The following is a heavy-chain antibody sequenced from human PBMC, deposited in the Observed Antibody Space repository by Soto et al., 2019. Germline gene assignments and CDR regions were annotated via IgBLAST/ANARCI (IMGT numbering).Heavy chain of an antibody. CDR2: INPSGGST. CDR1: GYTFTSYY. D-gene: IGHD3-22*01. V-gene: IGHV1-46*01. CDR3: ARASLNYYDSSGTTFDY. J-gene: IGHJ4*02. Sequence: ASVKVSCKASGYTFTSYYMHWVRQAPGQGLEWMGIINPSGGSTSYAQKFQGRVTMTRDTSTSTVYMELSSLRSEDTAVYYCARASLNYYDSSGTTFDYWGQGTLVTVSS.